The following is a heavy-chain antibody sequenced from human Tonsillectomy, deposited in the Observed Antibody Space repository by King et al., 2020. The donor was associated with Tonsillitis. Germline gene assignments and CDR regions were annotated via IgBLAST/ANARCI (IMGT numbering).Heavy chain of an antibody. Sequence: VQLVESGGVVVQPEGSLRLSCAASGFTFDDYTMHWVRQAPGKGLEWVSLISWDGGSTYYADSVKGRFTISRDNSKNSLYLQMNSLRTEDTALYYCAKDIASSSWTSHGMDVWGQGTTVTVSS. D-gene: IGHD6-13*01. V-gene: IGHV3-43*01. CDR3: AKDIASSSWTSHGMDV. J-gene: IGHJ6*02. CDR1: GFTFDDYT. CDR2: ISWDGGST.